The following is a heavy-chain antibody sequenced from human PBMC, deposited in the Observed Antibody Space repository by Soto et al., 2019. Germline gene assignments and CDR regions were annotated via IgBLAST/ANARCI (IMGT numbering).Heavy chain of an antibody. D-gene: IGHD2-2*01. CDR1: GFAFSSYW. CDR3: AAEGRGYCSSSTCPGI. Sequence: EVQLVESGGGLVQPGGSLRLSCAASGFAFSSYWMTWVRQAPGKGLEWVANIKPDGSDNHYVDSVKGRFTISRDNARDSLYLQMNSLRDEDTAVYYYAAEGRGYCSSSTCPGIWGQGTLVTVSS. CDR2: IKPDGSDN. J-gene: IGHJ4*02. V-gene: IGHV3-7*01.